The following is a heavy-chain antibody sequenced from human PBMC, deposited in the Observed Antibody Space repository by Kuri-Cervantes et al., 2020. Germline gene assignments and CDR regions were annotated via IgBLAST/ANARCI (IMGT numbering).Heavy chain of an antibody. CDR3: ARGLWFGEPYFDY. Sequence: LSLTCAASGFTFSSYSMNWVRQAPGKGLEWVSYISSSSSTIYYADSVKGRFTISRDNAKNSLYLQMNSLRAEDTAVYYCARGLWFGEPYFDYWGQGTLVTVSS. D-gene: IGHD3-10*01. V-gene: IGHV3-48*01. CDR1: GFTFSSYS. J-gene: IGHJ4*02. CDR2: ISSSSSTI.